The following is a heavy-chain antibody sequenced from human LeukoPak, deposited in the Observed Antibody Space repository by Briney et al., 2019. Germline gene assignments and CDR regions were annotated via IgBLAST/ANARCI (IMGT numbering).Heavy chain of an antibody. D-gene: IGHD6-13*01. Sequence: GGSLRLSCAASGFTFSSYWMSWVRQAPGKGLEWVSYISSSGSTIYYADSVKGRFTISRDNAKNSLYLQMNSLRAEDTAVYYCAREEIAAAGPEGGNWFDPWGQGTLVTVSS. CDR2: ISSSGSTI. J-gene: IGHJ5*02. V-gene: IGHV3-48*04. CDR3: AREEIAAAGPEGGNWFDP. CDR1: GFTFSSYW.